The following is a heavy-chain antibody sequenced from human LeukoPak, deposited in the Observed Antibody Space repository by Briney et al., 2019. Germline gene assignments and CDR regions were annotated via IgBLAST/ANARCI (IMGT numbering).Heavy chain of an antibody. CDR3: AREGAVGSNWFDP. Sequence: GGSLRLPCAASGFTFSSSWMTWVRQAPGKGPEWVASIREDGSEKTSVDSVKGRFTISRDNAKNSLYLQMDSLRAEDTAVYYCAREGAVGSNWFDPWGQGTLVTVSS. J-gene: IGHJ5*02. CDR2: IREDGSEK. V-gene: IGHV3-7*01. D-gene: IGHD1-26*01. CDR1: GFTFSSSW.